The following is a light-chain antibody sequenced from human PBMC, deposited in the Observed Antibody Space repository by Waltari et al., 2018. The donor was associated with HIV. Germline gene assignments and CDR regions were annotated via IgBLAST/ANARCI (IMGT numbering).Light chain of an antibody. Sequence: IVMTPSPATLSVSPGERATLSCRASQSLSTNVAWYQQKPGQPPRLLIYWVSTRATGISARFSGSGSRTEFTLTISSVQSEDFAVYYCQQYLRWPLTFGGGTKVEV. V-gene: IGKV3-15*01. J-gene: IGKJ4*01. CDR3: QQYLRWPLT. CDR2: WVS. CDR1: QSLSTN.